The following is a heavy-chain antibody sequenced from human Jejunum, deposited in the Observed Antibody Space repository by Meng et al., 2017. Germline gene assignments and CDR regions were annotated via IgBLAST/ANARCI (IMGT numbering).Heavy chain of an antibody. Sequence: EVQLLESGGGLVQPGGSLRLSCAASGFTFSSYAMSWVRQAPGKGLEWVSTISGSGGGTYYPDSVKGRFTISRDDSKNTLYPQMNSLRAEDTAVYYCARGCGTTCYIDYWGQGTLVTVSS. CDR1: GFTFSSYA. J-gene: IGHJ4*02. D-gene: IGHD2-2*02. CDR3: ARGCGTTCYIDY. CDR2: ISGSGGGT. V-gene: IGHV3-23*01.